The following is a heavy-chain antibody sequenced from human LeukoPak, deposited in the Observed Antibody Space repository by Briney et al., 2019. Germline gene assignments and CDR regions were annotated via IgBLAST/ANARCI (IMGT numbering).Heavy chain of an antibody. CDR3: AKETTYYYDSSGPDAFDI. J-gene: IGHJ3*02. D-gene: IGHD3-22*01. V-gene: IGHV3-30*02. CDR1: VFTFSSYG. Sequence: GGALRLSCAASVFTFSSYGMHWVRQAPGKGLEWVAFIWFVGSNKYYADSVKGRFTISRDNSKNTLYLQMNSQRAEDRAVYYCAKETTYYYDSSGPDAFDIWGEETMVTVSS. CDR2: IWFVGSNK.